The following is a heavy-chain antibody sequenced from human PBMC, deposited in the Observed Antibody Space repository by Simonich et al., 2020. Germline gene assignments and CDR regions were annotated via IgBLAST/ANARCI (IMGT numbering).Heavy chain of an antibody. CDR3: ARDGERYCGGDCYSYFDY. J-gene: IGHJ4*02. V-gene: IGHV3-30*07. Sequence: QVQLVESGGGVVQPGRSLRLSCAASGFTFSSYAMHWVRQAPGKGIEWVAVISYDGSNKYYAYSGKGRFTISRDKSKNTLYLQMNRLRAEDTAVYYCARDGERYCGGDCYSYFDYWGQGTLVTVSS. D-gene: IGHD2-21*02. CDR2: ISYDGSNK. CDR1: GFTFSSYA.